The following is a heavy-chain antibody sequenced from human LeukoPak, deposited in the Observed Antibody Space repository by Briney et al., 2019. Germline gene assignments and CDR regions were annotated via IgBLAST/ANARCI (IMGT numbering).Heavy chain of an antibody. CDR2: IYYRGST. V-gene: IGHV4-59*01. CDR1: GGSISTYY. Sequence: SETLSLTCTVSGGSISTYYWSWIRQPPGKRLEWIGYIYYRGSTNYNPSLKSRVTISVDTSKNQFSLKVTSVTAADTAVYYCARVDYTVSPPYYFDYWGQGTLVTVSS. D-gene: IGHD4-17*01. J-gene: IGHJ4*02. CDR3: ARVDYTVSPPYYFDY.